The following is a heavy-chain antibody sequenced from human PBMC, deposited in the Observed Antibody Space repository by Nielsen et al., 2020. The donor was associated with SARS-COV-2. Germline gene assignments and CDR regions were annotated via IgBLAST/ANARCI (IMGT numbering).Heavy chain of an antibody. Sequence: KVSCKGSGYSFTNYWISWVRQMPGKGLEWMGRIDPSDSYTNYSPSFEGHVTISAGKSSSTAYLQWSSLKASDTAIYYCARHPCEGSSWFFDYWGQGSLVTVSS. CDR3: ARHPCEGSSWFFDY. J-gene: IGHJ4*02. CDR1: GYSFTNYW. CDR2: IDPSDSYT. D-gene: IGHD6-13*01. V-gene: IGHV5-10-1*01.